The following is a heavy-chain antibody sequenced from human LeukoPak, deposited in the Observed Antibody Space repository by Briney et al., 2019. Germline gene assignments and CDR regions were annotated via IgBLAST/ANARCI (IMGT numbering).Heavy chain of an antibody. CDR1: GYTFTSYY. CDR2: INPSGGST. Sequence: ASVKVSCKASGYTFTSYYMHWVRQAPGQGLEWLGIINPSGGSTSYAQKFQGRVTMTRDMSTSTVYMELSSLRSEDTAVYYCARGSRAVAGPLGGFDPWGQGTLVTVSS. CDR3: ARGSRAVAGPLGGFDP. J-gene: IGHJ5*02. D-gene: IGHD6-19*01. V-gene: IGHV1-46*01.